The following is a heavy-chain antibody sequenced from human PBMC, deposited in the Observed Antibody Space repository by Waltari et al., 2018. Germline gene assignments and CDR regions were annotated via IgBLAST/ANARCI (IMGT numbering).Heavy chain of an antibody. CDR3: ARGGYDYIWGSFLDY. CDR2: ISSSSSTI. V-gene: IGHV3-48*01. CDR1: GFTFSSYS. J-gene: IGHJ4*02. D-gene: IGHD3-16*01. Sequence: EVQLVESGGGLVQPGGSLRLSCAASGFTFSSYSMNWVRQAPGKGLGWVSYISSSSSTIYYADSVNGRFTISRDNAKNSLYLQMNSLRAEDTAVYYCARGGYDYIWGSFLDYWGQGTLVTVSS.